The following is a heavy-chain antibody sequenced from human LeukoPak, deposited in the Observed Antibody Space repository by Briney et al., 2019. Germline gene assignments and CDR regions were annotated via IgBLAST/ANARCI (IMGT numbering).Heavy chain of an antibody. J-gene: IGHJ4*02. CDR3: AKRKQQLEQLEY. V-gene: IGHV3-30*02. D-gene: IGHD1/OR15-1a*01. CDR1: GFTFSSHG. Sequence: GGSLRLSCAASGFTFSSHGMHWVRQAPGKGLEWVAFIRYDGSDKYYADSVKGRFTISRDNSKNTLYLQMNSLRAEDTAVYYCAKRKQQLEQLEYWGQGTLVTVSS. CDR2: IRYDGSDK.